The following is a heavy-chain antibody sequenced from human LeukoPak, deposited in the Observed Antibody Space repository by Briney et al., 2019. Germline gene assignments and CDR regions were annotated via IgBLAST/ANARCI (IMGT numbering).Heavy chain of an antibody. J-gene: IGHJ3*02. D-gene: IGHD4-17*01. CDR1: GFTFSSYS. Sequence: GGSLRLSCAASGFTFSSYSMNWVRQAPGKGLEWVSSISSSSSYIYYADSVKGRFTISRDNAKNSLYLQMNSLRAEDTAVYYCARDNYGLDAFDIWGQGTMVTVSS. V-gene: IGHV3-21*01. CDR2: ISSSSSYI. CDR3: ARDNYGLDAFDI.